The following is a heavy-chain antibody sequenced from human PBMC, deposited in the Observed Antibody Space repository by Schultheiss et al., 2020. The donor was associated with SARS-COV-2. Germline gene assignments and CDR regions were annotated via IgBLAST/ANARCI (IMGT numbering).Heavy chain of an antibody. V-gene: IGHV3-73*01. D-gene: IGHD6-19*01. CDR3: TITTPGAVAGTYYFDY. CDR2: IRSKANSYAT. Sequence: GGSLRLSCAASGFTFSGSAMHWVRQASGKGLEWVGRIRSKANSYATAYAASVKGRFTISRDDSKNTAYLQMNSLKTEDTAVYYCTITTPGAVAGTYYFDYWGQGTLVTVSS. CDR1: GFTFSGSA. J-gene: IGHJ4*02.